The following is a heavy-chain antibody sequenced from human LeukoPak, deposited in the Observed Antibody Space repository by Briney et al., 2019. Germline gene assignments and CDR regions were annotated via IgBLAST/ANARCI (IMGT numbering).Heavy chain of an antibody. CDR2: IYYSGST. J-gene: IGHJ4*02. D-gene: IGHD3-16*02. Sequence: SETLSLTCTVSGGSISSYYWSWIRQPPGKGLEWIGYIYYSGSTNYNPSLKSRVTISVDTSKNQFSLKLSSVTAADTAVYYCARVALPQRYYDYVWGSYRYRYYFDYWGQGTLVTVSS. V-gene: IGHV4-59*01. CDR3: ARVALPQRYYDYVWGSYRYRYYFDY. CDR1: GGSISSYY.